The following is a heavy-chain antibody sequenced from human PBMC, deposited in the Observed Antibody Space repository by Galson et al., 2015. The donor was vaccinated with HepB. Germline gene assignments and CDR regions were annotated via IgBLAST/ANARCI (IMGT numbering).Heavy chain of an antibody. J-gene: IGHJ4*02. D-gene: IGHD3-10*01. CDR1: GFTFGDYA. CDR2: IRSKAYGGTT. CDR3: TREEVYGPSRLFDY. Sequence: FLRLSCAASGFTFGDYAMSWFRQAPGKGLEWVGFIRSKAYGGTTEYAASVKGRFTISRDDSKSIAYLQMNSLKTEDTAVYYCTREEVYGPSRLFDYWGQGTLVTVSS. V-gene: IGHV3-49*03.